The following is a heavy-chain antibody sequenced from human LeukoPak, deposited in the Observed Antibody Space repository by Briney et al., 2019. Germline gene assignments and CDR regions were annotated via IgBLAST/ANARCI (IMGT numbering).Heavy chain of an antibody. Sequence: PSETLSLTCTVSGGSISSYYWSWIRQPAGKGLEWIGRIYTSGSTNYNPSLKSRVTISVDTSKNQFSLKLSSVTAADTAVYYCARETRQAWTGYSYYYYYYMDVWGKGTTVTISS. D-gene: IGHD3/OR15-3a*01. CDR3: ARETRQAWTGYSYYYYYYMDV. J-gene: IGHJ6*03. V-gene: IGHV4-4*07. CDR2: IYTSGST. CDR1: GGSISSYY.